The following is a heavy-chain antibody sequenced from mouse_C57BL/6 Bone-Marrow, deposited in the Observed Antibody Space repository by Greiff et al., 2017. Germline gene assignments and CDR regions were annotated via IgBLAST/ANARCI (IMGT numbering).Heavy chain of an antibody. CDR3: ANSSYDWYFDV. CDR2: IHPNSGST. J-gene: IGHJ1*03. Sequence: QVQLQQPGAELVKPGASVKLSCKASDYTFTSYWMHWVKQRPGQGLEWIGMIHPNSGSTNYNEKFKSKATLTVDKSSSTAYMQLSSLTSEDSAVYYCANSSYDWYFDVWGTGTTVTVSS. D-gene: IGHD1-1*01. CDR1: DYTFTSYW. V-gene: IGHV1-64*01.